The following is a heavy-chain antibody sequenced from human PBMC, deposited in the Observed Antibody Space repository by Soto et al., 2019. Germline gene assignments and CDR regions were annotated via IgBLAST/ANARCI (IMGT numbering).Heavy chain of an antibody. CDR1: GYSFTGYH. V-gene: IGHV1-2*04. Sequence: ASVKVSCQASGYSFTGYHIQLVRQAPVQGLACLGRINPKSGGTSTAQKFQGWVTMTTDTSISTASMELTRLTSDDTAIYYCARGDSTDCSNGVCSFFYNHDMDVWGQGTTVTVSS. CDR3: ARGDSTDCSNGVCSFFYNHDMDV. CDR2: INPKSGGT. D-gene: IGHD2-8*01. J-gene: IGHJ6*02.